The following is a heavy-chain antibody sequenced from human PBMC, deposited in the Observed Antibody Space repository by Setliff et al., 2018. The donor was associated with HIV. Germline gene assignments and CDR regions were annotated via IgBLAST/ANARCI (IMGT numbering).Heavy chain of an antibody. Sequence: NPSETLSLTCYVTDDPISSYYWSWVRQPAGKGLEWIGRLYVSGDTNYNPSLKSRVTMSLDTSKKHFSLKLKSVTAADTAVYYCALTGHRLLRGYMDVWGKGTTVTVS. CDR2: LYVSGDT. V-gene: IGHV4-4*07. D-gene: IGHD2-15*01. CDR3: ALTGHRLLRGYMDV. J-gene: IGHJ6*03. CDR1: DDPISSYY.